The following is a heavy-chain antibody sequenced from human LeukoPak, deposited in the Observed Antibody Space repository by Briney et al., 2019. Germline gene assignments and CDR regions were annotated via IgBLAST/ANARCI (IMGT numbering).Heavy chain of an antibody. CDR1: GGSFSGYY. CDR2: INHSGST. Sequence: SETLSLTCAVYGGSFSGYYWSWIRQPPGKGLEWIGEINHSGSTNYNPSLKSRVTISVDTSKNQFSLKLSSVTAADTAVYYCASLPPYYGLSYYYMDVWGKGTTVTISS. J-gene: IGHJ6*03. V-gene: IGHV4-34*01. D-gene: IGHD3-10*01. CDR3: ASLPPYYGLSYYYMDV.